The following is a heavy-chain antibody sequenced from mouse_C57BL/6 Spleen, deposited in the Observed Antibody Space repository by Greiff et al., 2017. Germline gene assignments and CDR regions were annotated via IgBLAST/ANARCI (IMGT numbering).Heavy chain of an antibody. D-gene: IGHD1-2*01. Sequence: LVESGPELVKPGASVKISCTASGYAFSSSWMNWVKQRPGKGLEWIGRIYTGDGDTNYNGKFKGKATLTADKSSSTAYMQLSSLTSEDSAVYVCSRWELRLMDYWGQGTSVTVSS. J-gene: IGHJ4*01. CDR1: GYAFSSSW. CDR3: SRWELRLMDY. CDR2: IYTGDGDT. V-gene: IGHV1-82*01.